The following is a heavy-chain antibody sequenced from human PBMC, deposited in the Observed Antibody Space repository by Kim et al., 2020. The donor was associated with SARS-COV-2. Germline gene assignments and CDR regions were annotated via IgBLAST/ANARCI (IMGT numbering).Heavy chain of an antibody. Sequence: GGSLRLSCAASGFTFSSYAMSWVRQAPGKGLEWVSAISGSGGSTYYADSVKGRFTISRDNSKNTLYLQMNSLRAEDTAVYYCANILDRTYPGSTVTGEASMDVWGQGTTVTVSS. V-gene: IGHV3-23*01. D-gene: IGHD4-17*01. J-gene: IGHJ6*02. CDR1: GFTFSSYA. CDR3: ANILDRTYPGSTVTGEASMDV. CDR2: ISGSGGST.